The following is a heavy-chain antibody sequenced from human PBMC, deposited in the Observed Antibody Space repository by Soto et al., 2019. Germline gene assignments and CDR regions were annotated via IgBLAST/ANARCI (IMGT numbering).Heavy chain of an antibody. Sequence: EVQLLESGGGLVQPGGSLRLSCAASGFTFSSYAMTWVRQAPGKGLEWVSAISGSGGTTYSADSVKGRFTISRDNSKTTLYLQMNSLRDEDTAVYYCARYVDTDMAFDYWGQGTLVTVSS. CDR1: GFTFSSYA. D-gene: IGHD5-18*01. CDR2: ISGSGGTT. J-gene: IGHJ4*02. CDR3: ARYVDTDMAFDY. V-gene: IGHV3-23*01.